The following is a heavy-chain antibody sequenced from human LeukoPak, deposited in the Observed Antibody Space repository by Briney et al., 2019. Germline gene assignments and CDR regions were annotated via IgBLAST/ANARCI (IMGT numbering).Heavy chain of an antibody. CDR2: IDTTSTYI. CDR3: ARSRRDSAWYIDDY. CDR1: GFIFSNFN. V-gene: IGHV3-21*01. D-gene: IGHD6-13*01. J-gene: IGHJ4*02. Sequence: GGSLRLSCAASGFIFSNFNMNWVRQAPGKGLEWVASIDTTSTYIFYGDSVRGRFTISRDHATNSLSLQMHSLTAGDTAVYYCARSRRDSAWYIDDYWGQGTLDTVSS.